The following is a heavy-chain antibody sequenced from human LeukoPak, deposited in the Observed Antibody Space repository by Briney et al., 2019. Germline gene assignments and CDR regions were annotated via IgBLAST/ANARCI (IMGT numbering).Heavy chain of an antibody. J-gene: IGHJ4*02. V-gene: IGHV1-46*01. D-gene: IGHD5-24*01. Sequence: ASVKVSCKASGYTFTSYGISWVRQAPGQGLEWMGIINPSGGSTGYAQKFRGRVTMTRDTSTTTVYMELTSLKSDDTAVYYCARGKEMATITGGPDYWGQGTLVTVSS. CDR1: GYTFTSYG. CDR3: ARGKEMATITGGPDY. CDR2: INPSGGST.